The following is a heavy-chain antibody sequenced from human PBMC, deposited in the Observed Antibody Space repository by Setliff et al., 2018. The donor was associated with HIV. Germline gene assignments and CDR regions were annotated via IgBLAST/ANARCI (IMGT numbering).Heavy chain of an antibody. CDR3: ARALSSGGFYKLTGTTSFDF. CDR1: GDSFSTYA. V-gene: IGHV1-69*10. CDR2: IIPSFDIT. D-gene: IGHD1-7*01. Sequence: GASVKVSCKTSGDSFSTYAFNWVRQAPGQGLEWMGGIIPSFDITNYAQKFRGRVTITADKSTSTAYMELSSLRSEDTAVYYCARALSSGGFYKLTGTTSFDFWGQGTLVTVSS. J-gene: IGHJ4*02.